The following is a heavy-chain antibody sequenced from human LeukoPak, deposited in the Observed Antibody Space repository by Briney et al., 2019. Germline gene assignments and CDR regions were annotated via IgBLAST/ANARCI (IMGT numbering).Heavy chain of an antibody. J-gene: IGHJ4*02. D-gene: IGHD5-18*01. V-gene: IGHV3-74*01. CDR2: VSPVGTDT. Sequence: SGGSLRLSCAASGFTFNSHWMHWVRQAPGKGLMWVSTVSPVGTDTNYADSVKGRFTISRDNAKNTLYLQMNSLRAEDTAVYYCARDGDYSYGLDFDYWGQGSLVTVSS. CDR3: ARDGDYSYGLDFDY. CDR1: GFTFNSHW.